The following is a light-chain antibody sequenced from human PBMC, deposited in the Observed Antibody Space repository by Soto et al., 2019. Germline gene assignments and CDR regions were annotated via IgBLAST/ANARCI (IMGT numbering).Light chain of an antibody. Sequence: DIQMTQSPATLSASVGDRVSITCRASQDISRWLAWYQQEPGKAPKVLIWDASSLQRGVPSRFTGSGSGTEFTLTINGLQPDDFATYYCQQYNGYRTWTFGQGTKVDIK. V-gene: IGKV1-5*01. CDR1: QDISRW. J-gene: IGKJ1*01. CDR3: QQYNGYRTWT. CDR2: DAS.